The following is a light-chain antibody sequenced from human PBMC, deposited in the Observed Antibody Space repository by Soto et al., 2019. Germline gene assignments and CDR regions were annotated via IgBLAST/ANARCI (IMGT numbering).Light chain of an antibody. Sequence: DTQMTQSPSTLSASVGDRVTITCRASQSISTWLAWYQQKPGKAPKLLISKASSLESGVPSRFSGSGSETEFTLTISSLQPDDFATYYCQQYNSYWTFGQGTKVEIK. CDR2: KAS. CDR3: QQYNSYWT. J-gene: IGKJ1*01. V-gene: IGKV1-5*03. CDR1: QSISTW.